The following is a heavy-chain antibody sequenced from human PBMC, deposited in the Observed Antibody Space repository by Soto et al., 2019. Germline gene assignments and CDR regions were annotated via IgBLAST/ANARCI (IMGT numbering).Heavy chain of an antibody. J-gene: IGHJ6*02. CDR2: IIPIFGTA. CDR1: GGTFSSYA. V-gene: IGHV1-69*06. D-gene: IGHD1-26*01. CDR3: ARERQWELLRYGMDV. Sequence: SVKVSCKASGGTFSSYAISWVRQAPGQGLEWMGGIIPIFGTANYAQKFQGKVTITADKSTGTAYMELSSLRSEDTAVYYCARERQWELLRYGMDVWGQGTTVTVSS.